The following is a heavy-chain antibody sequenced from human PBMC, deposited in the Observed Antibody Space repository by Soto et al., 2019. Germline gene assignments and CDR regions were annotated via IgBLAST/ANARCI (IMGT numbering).Heavy chain of an antibody. CDR2: INPNSGGT. V-gene: IGHV1-2*02. CDR1: GYTFTDYY. Sequence: ASVKVSCKASGYTFTDYYIHWVRQAPGQGLQWMGWINPNSGGTNYAQKFQGRVTVTRDTSISTAYMELRRLTSDDTAVYYCATAQSRYTAYDAGDYWRQGTLVTVSS. D-gene: IGHD5-12*01. J-gene: IGHJ4*02. CDR3: ATAQSRYTAYDAGDY.